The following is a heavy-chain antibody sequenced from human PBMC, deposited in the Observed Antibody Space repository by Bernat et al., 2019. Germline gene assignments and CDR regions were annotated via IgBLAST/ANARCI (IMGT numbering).Heavy chain of an antibody. V-gene: IGHV3-15*01. CDR2: IKSKTDGGTT. CDR3: TSEDDFWSGFAFDI. J-gene: IGHJ3*02. CDR1: GFTFSNAW. D-gene: IGHD3-3*01. Sequence: EVQLVESGGGLVKPGGSLRPSCAASGFTFSNAWMSWVRQAPGKGLEWIGRIKSKTDGGTTDSAATVKGRFTISRDNSKNTLYLQMNSLKTEDTAVYYCTSEDDFWSGFAFDIWGQGTMVTVTS.